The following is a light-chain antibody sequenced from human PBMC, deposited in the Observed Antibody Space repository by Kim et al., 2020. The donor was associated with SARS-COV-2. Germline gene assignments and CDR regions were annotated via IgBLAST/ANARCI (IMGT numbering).Light chain of an antibody. V-gene: IGKV1-5*03. J-gene: IGKJ2*01. CDR2: KAS. CDR3: QQYNRYPYT. Sequence: SASVGDRVTITCRASQRISTWLAWYQQKPGKAPNLLIYKASSLESGVPSRFSGSGSGTEFTLTISSLQPDDFATYYCQQYNRYPYTFGQGTKLEI. CDR1: QRISTW.